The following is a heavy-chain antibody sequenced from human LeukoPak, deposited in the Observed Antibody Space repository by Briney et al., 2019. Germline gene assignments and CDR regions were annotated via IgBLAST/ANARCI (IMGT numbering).Heavy chain of an antibody. D-gene: IGHD3-22*01. V-gene: IGHV3-15*01. Sequence: GGSLRLSCAASGFTFSSYEMNWVRQAPGKGLEWVGRIKRKTDGGTTDYAVPVKGRFTISTDDSKNTLCLQMNSLKTEDTALYYCTTYYYDDTEYFQHWGQGTLVTVSS. CDR1: GFTFSSYE. CDR2: IKRKTDGGTT. CDR3: TTYYYDDTEYFQH. J-gene: IGHJ1*01.